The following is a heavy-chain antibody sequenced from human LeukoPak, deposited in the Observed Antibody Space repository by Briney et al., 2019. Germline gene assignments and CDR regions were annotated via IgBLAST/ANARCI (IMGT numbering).Heavy chain of an antibody. J-gene: IGHJ4*02. CDR1: GFTFSNYE. CDR2: ISSSGSTI. CDR3: ARGGAYYDFWSGYYKSSGIDY. V-gene: IGHV3-48*03. D-gene: IGHD3-3*01. Sequence: GGSLRLSCAASGFTFSNYEMNWVRQAPGKGLEWVSYISSSGSTIYYADSVKGRFTISRDNAKNSLYLQMNSLRAEDTAVYYCARGGAYYDFWSGYYKSSGIDYWGQGTLVTVSS.